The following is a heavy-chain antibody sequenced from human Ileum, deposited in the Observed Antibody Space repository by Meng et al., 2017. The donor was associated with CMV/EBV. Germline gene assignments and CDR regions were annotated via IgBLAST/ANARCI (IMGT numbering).Heavy chain of an antibody. D-gene: IGHD3-10*01. J-gene: IGHJ4*02. CDR1: GYTFTGYY. CDR3: ARGLWFGELGLDY. Sequence: QGQLLQVGAEVKKPGASGKVSCKASGYTFTGYYMHWVRQAPGQGLEWMGWINPNSGGTNYAQKFQGRVTMTRDTSISTAYMELSRLRSDDTAVYYCARGLWFGELGLDYWGQGTLVTVSS. V-gene: IGHV1-2*02. CDR2: INPNSGGT.